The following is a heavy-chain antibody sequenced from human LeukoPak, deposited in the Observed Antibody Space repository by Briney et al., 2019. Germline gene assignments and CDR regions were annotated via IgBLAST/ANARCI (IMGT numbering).Heavy chain of an antibody. J-gene: IGHJ4*02. V-gene: IGHV1-3*03. CDR2: INAGNGNT. D-gene: IGHD2-15*01. Sequence: GASVKVSCKASGYTFTTYGITWVRQAPGQRLEWMGWINAGNGNTKYSQEFQGRVTITRDTSASTAYMELSSLRSEDMAVYYCARGDIRGVDYWGQGTLVTVSS. CDR3: ARGDIRGVDY. CDR1: GYTFTTYG.